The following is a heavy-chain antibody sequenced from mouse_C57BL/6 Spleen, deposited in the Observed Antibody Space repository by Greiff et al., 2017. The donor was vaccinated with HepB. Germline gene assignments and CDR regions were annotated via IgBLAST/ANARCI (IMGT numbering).Heavy chain of an antibody. Sequence: QVQLQQSGPELVKPGASVKISCKASGYSFTSYYIHWVKQRPGQGLEWIGWIYPGSGNTKYNEKFKGKATLTADTSSSTAYMQLSSLTSEDSAVYYCASPGTRDYFDYWGQGTTLTVSS. CDR3: ASPGTRDYFDY. V-gene: IGHV1-66*01. CDR2: IYPGSGNT. D-gene: IGHD4-1*01. J-gene: IGHJ2*01. CDR1: GYSFTSYY.